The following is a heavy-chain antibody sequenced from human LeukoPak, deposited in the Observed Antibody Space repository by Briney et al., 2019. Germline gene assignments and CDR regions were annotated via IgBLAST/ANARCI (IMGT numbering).Heavy chain of an antibody. CDR2: ISSSSSYI. Sequence: PVGSLRLSCAASGFTFSTYSMHWVRQAPGKGLEWVSSISSSSSYIHYADSVKGRLTISRDNAKNSLYLQMDSLRAEDTAMYYCASGAGLYSPDYWGQGTLVTVSS. D-gene: IGHD6-13*01. J-gene: IGHJ4*02. CDR3: ASGAGLYSPDY. CDR1: GFTFSTYS. V-gene: IGHV3-21*01.